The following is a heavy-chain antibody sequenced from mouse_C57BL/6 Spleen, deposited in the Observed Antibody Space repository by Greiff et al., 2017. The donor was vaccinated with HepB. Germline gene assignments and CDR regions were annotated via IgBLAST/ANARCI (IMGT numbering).Heavy chain of an antibody. Sequence: QVQLKQPGAELVKPGASVKLSCKASGYTFTSYWMQWVKQRPGQGLEWIGEIDPSDSYTNYNQKFKGKATLTVDTSSSTAYMQLSSLTSEDSAVYYCARKGLGRGYAMDYWGQGTSVTVSS. D-gene: IGHD4-1*01. CDR2: IDPSDSYT. CDR3: ARKGLGRGYAMDY. CDR1: GYTFTSYW. V-gene: IGHV1-50*01. J-gene: IGHJ4*01.